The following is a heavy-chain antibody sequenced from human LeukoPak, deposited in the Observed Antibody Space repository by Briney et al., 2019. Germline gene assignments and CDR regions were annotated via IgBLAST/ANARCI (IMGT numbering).Heavy chain of an antibody. V-gene: IGHV3-48*03. D-gene: IGHD3-3*01. J-gene: IGHJ4*02. CDR2: ISSSGDTK. CDR1: GFTFSRYE. CDR3: ARRVIGDYYFDY. Sequence: GGSLRLSCVASGFTFSRYELNWVRQAPGKGLEWVSYISSSGDTKYYADSVKGRFTISRDNAKNSLYLQMNSLRAEDTALYYCARRVIGDYYFDYWGRGTLVTVSS.